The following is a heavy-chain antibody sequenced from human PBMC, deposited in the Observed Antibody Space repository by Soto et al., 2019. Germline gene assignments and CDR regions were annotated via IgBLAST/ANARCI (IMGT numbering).Heavy chain of an antibody. Sequence: GEALKLSCKGSAYSFTSYRIGWVRQMPGKGLEWMGIIYPGDSDTRYSPSFQGQVTISADKSISTAYLQWSSLKASDTAMYYCARRVSSGYLDWFDPWGQGTLVTVSS. V-gene: IGHV5-51*01. D-gene: IGHD3-22*01. CDR3: ARRVSSGYLDWFDP. CDR1: AYSFTSYR. J-gene: IGHJ5*02. CDR2: IYPGDSDT.